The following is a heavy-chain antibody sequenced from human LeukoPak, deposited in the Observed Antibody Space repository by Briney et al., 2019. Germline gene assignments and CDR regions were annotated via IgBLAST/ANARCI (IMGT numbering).Heavy chain of an antibody. V-gene: IGHV4-59*01. Sequence: SETLSLTCTVSGGSISRYYWNWIRHPPGKGLEWIGYIYYTGDTNYTPSLKSRVTISVDTSKTQFSLKLTSVTAADTAVYYCARDRGYSGYAYYGMDVWGQGTTVTVSS. D-gene: IGHD5-12*01. CDR1: GGSISRYY. CDR3: ARDRGYSGYAYYGMDV. CDR2: IYYTGDT. J-gene: IGHJ6*02.